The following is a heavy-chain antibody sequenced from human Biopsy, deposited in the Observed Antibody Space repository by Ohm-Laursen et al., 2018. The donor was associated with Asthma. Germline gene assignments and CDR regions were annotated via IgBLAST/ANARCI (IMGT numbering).Heavy chain of an antibody. V-gene: IGHV3-30*03. CDR2: ISYDGSNK. D-gene: IGHD6-19*01. CDR1: GFTLSSYG. Sequence: SLRLSCSASGFTLSSYGMHWVRQAPGKGPEWVAVISYDGSNKYYADSVKGRFTISRDNSKNTLYLQMNSLRAEDTAVYYCARESSVAGSSDFDYWGQGTLVTVSS. J-gene: IGHJ4*02. CDR3: ARESSVAGSSDFDY.